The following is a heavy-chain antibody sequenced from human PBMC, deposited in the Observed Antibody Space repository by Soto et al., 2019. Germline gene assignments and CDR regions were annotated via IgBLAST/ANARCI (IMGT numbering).Heavy chain of an antibody. CDR2: IYYSGRT. CDR1: GGSISPYY. V-gene: IGHV4-59*12. Sequence: SETLSLTCTVSGGSISPYYWSWIRQPPGKGLQWIGCIYYSGRTNYNPSLKSRVTMSLDTSKNQFSLKLSSVTAADTAVYYCAREVMRYYDSSGYSAFDYWGQGTLVTVSS. CDR3: AREVMRYYDSSGYSAFDY. D-gene: IGHD3-22*01. J-gene: IGHJ4*02.